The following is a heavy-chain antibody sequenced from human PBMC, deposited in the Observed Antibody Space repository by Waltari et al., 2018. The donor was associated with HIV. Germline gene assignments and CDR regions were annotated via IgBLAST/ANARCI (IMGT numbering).Heavy chain of an antibody. Sequence: QVRLHQWGAGLLKPSDTLSLTCAVYGASLSGYYWAWIRQPPGKGLQWIGAIDDSGSVHHDPSLKSRVAMSVDTYKNQFSLKLRSVTAADTAVYYCAKKDLFGGTRGWFDPWGQGTSVVVSS. V-gene: IGHV4-34*01. CDR2: IDDSGSV. D-gene: IGHD3-10*01. J-gene: IGHJ5*02. CDR3: AKKDLFGGTRGWFDP. CDR1: GASLSGYY.